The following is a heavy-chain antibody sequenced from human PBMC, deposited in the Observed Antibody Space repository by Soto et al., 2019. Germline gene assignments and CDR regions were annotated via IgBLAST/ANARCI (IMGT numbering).Heavy chain of an antibody. CDR2: IIPIFGTA. V-gene: IGHV1-69*06. CDR3: ASKPYCSSTSCYSSYYYYGMDV. Sequence: QVQLVQSGAEVKKPGSSVKVSCKASGGTFSSYAISWVRQAPGQGLEWMGGIIPIFGTANYAQKFQGRVTITADKSTSTAYMELSSLRSEDTAVYYCASKPYCSSTSCYSSYYYYGMDVWGQGTTVTVSS. CDR1: GGTFSSYA. J-gene: IGHJ6*02. D-gene: IGHD2-2*01.